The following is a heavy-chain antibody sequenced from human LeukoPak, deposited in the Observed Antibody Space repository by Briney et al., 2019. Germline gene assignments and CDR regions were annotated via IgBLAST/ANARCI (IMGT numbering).Heavy chain of an antibody. CDR3: ARQSRTAAAHFDY. CDR2: IYPGDSDN. CDR1: GSIFTSYW. J-gene: IGHJ4*02. Sequence: GASLXISCKGSGSIFTSYWIGWVRPLPGKGLEWMGIIYPGDSDNKYSPSFQGQVTISADKSISTAYLQWSSLKASDTAMYYCARQSRTAAAHFDYWGQGTLVTVSS. V-gene: IGHV5-51*01. D-gene: IGHD2-21*02.